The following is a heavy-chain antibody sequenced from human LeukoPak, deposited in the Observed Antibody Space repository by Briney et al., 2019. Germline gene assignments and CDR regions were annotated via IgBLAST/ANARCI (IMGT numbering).Heavy chain of an antibody. D-gene: IGHD3-16*01. Sequence: GGSLRLSCAASGFTFDDYAMHWVRQAPGKGLEWVSGISWNSGSIGYADSVKGRFTISRDNAKNSLYLQMNSLRAEDTALYYCAKGSATFQDYYYYYGMDVWGQGTTVTVSS. CDR2: ISWNSGSI. J-gene: IGHJ6*02. CDR3: AKGSATFQDYYYYYGMDV. CDR1: GFTFDDYA. V-gene: IGHV3-9*01.